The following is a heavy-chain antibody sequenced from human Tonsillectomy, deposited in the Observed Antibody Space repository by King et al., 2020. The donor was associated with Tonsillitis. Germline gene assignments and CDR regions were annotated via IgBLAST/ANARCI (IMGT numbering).Heavy chain of an antibody. D-gene: IGHD3-22*01. V-gene: IGHV3-23*04. CDR3: AKDQRITMIVVVITTFDY. Sequence: VQLVESGGGLVQPGGSLRLSCAASGFTFSSYAMSWVRQAPGKGLEWVSAIRGSGGSTYYAHSVKGRFTISRDNSKNTLYLQMNSLRAEDTAVYYCAKDQRITMIVVVITTFDYWGQGTLVTVSS. CDR2: IRGSGGST. CDR1: GFTFSSYA. J-gene: IGHJ4*02.